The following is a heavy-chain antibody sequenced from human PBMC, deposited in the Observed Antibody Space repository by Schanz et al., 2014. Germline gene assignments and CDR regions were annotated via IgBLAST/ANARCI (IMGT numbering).Heavy chain of an antibody. CDR2: INSYNGHT. J-gene: IGHJ4*01. Sequence: QVQLVQSGAEVKKPGASVKVSCKASGYTFISYGIKWVRQAPGQGLEWMGWINSYNGHTAYAQKIQGRVTLTTDTPTSAPYMEQRILRSDDKAVYYCATAERGGDRAVRGRGALVTVSS. CDR1: GYTFISYG. V-gene: IGHV1-18*01. D-gene: IGHD1-1*01. CDR3: ATAERGGDRAV.